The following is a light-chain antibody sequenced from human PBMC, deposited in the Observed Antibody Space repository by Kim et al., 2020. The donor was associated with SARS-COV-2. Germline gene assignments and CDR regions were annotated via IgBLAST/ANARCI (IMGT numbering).Light chain of an antibody. Sequence: DIQMTQSPSSLSASVGDRVTITCQASQDINSFLNWYQQKPGKAPKLLIYDASNLETRVPSRFSGSGSGTDFTFTISSLQPEDIATYFCQQYDTLPPSFGGGTKVDIK. J-gene: IGKJ4*01. CDR3: QQYDTLPPS. V-gene: IGKV1-33*01. CDR2: DAS. CDR1: QDINSF.